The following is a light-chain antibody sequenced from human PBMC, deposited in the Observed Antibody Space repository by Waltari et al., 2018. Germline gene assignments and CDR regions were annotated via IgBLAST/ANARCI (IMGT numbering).Light chain of an antibody. Sequence: SYVVTQPPSVSVAPGQTARITCGGNNIGTNSVHWYQQKPGQAPVLVVYDDIDRPSGISERFSGSNSGNTATLTISRVEAGDEADYYCQVWDSNSDHLVMFGGGTKLTVL. V-gene: IGLV3-21*02. J-gene: IGLJ3*02. CDR2: DDI. CDR3: QVWDSNSDHLVM. CDR1: NIGTNS.